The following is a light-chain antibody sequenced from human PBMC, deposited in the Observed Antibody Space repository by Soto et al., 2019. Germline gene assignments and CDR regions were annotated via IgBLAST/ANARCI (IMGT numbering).Light chain of an antibody. CDR2: DAS. V-gene: IGKV3-11*01. Sequence: EIVLTQSPATLSLSPGERATLSCRASQGISSYLVWYQQRPGQAPRLLIYDASNRATGIPARFSGSGSGTGFTLTISSLEPEDFAVYYCQQRYDWPITFGGGTNVEIK. CDR3: QQRYDWPIT. CDR1: QGISSY. J-gene: IGKJ4*01.